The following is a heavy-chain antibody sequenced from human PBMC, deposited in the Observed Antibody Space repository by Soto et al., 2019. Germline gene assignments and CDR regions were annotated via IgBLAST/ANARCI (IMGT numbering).Heavy chain of an antibody. CDR3: AREVMEVASMRLDP. V-gene: IGHV1-8*02. Sequence: QVQLVQSGAEVRTPGSSLTVSCKAIGFAFTTNDIHWVRQAPGQRLEWMGWMNVNTDSTDSVEEFEGRLLMTCNTSISTAYLELTGLTSKDTAVYYCAREVMEVASMRLDPWGQGTHVTVS. D-gene: IGHD3-3*01. CDR2: MNVNTDST. CDR1: GFAFTTND. J-gene: IGHJ5*02.